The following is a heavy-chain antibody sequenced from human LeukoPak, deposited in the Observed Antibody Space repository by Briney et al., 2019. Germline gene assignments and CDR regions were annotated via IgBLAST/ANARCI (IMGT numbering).Heavy chain of an antibody. Sequence: SETLSLTCTVSGGSISSYYWSWIRQPPGKGLEWIGYIYYSGSTNYNPSLKSRVTISVDTSKNQFSLKLSSVTAAGTAVYYCARDGRGYYDSSGHYPLFWGQGTLVTVSS. D-gene: IGHD3-22*01. J-gene: IGHJ4*02. CDR1: GGSISSYY. CDR2: IYYSGST. CDR3: ARDGRGYYDSSGHYPLF. V-gene: IGHV4-59*01.